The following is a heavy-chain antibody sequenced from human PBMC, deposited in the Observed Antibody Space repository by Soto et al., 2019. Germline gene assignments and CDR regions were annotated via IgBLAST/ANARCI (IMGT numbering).Heavy chain of an antibody. Sequence: GASVKVSCKASGYTFTSYARHWVRQAPGQRLEWMGWINAGNGNTKYSQKFQGRVTITRDTSASTAYMELSSLRSEDTAVYYCASRSKTTVTTRGNYYYYGMDVWGQGTTVTVSS. CDR2: INAGNGNT. CDR3: ASRSKTTVTTRGNYYYYGMDV. CDR1: GYTFTSYA. V-gene: IGHV1-3*01. D-gene: IGHD4-17*01. J-gene: IGHJ6*02.